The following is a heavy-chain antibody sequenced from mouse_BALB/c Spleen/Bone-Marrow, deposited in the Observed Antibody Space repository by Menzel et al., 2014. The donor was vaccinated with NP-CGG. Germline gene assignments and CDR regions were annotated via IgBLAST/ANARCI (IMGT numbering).Heavy chain of an antibody. Sequence: VQLQQSGPELVKPGASMRMSCKASGYTFTDYYTDWVKQSHGEGFEWIGRVNPYNGGTSYNQKFKGKATLTVDKSSSTAYMELNSLTSEDSAVYYCSRNPFTTAIAWFAYWGQGTLVTVSA. J-gene: IGHJ3*01. CDR3: SRNPFTTAIAWFAY. V-gene: IGHV1-19*01. D-gene: IGHD1-2*01. CDR1: GYTFTDYY. CDR2: VNPYNGGT.